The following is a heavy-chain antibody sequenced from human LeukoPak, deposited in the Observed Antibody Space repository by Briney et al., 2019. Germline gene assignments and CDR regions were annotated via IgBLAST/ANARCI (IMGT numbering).Heavy chain of an antibody. Sequence: GRSLRLSCAASGFTFSSYAMHWVRQAPGKGLEWVAVISYDGSNKYYADSVKGRFTISRDNSKNPLYLQMNSLRTEDTAVYYCARDGYITGTGGNSYFDYWGQGTLVTVSS. D-gene: IGHD1-7*01. CDR1: GFTFSSYA. CDR2: ISYDGSNK. CDR3: ARDGYITGTGGNSYFDY. J-gene: IGHJ4*02. V-gene: IGHV3-30-3*01.